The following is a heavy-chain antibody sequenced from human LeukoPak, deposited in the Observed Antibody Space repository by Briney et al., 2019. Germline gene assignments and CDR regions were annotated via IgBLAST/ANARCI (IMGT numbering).Heavy chain of an antibody. CDR2: INHSGST. Sequence: SETLSLTCAVYGGSFSGYYWSWVRQPPGKGLEWIGEINHSGSTNYNPSLKSRVTISVDTSKNQFSLKLSSVTAADTAVYYCARVPFDYWGQGTLVTVSS. J-gene: IGHJ4*02. V-gene: IGHV4-34*01. CDR1: GGSFSGYY. CDR3: ARVPFDY.